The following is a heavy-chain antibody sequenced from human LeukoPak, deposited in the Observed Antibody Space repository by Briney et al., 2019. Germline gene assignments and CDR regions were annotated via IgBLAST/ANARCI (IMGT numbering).Heavy chain of an antibody. D-gene: IGHD4-17*01. CDR2: INAGNGNT. Sequence: ASVKVSCKASGYTFTSYGISWVRQAPGQRLEWMGWINAGNGNTKYSQKFQGRVTITRDTSASTAYMELSSLRSEDTAVYYCTRGYGPDPGYWGQGTLVTVSS. J-gene: IGHJ4*02. CDR1: GYTFTSYG. CDR3: TRGYGPDPGY. V-gene: IGHV1-3*01.